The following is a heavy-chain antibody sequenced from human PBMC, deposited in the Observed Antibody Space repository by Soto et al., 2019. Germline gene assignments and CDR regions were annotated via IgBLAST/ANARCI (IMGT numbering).Heavy chain of an antibody. CDR3: ARDSMVTTVDY. Sequence: EVQLVESGGGLVQPGGSLRLSCAASGFTVSSNYMSWVRQAPGKGLEWVSVIYSGGSTYYADSVKGRFTISRDNSKNTLYLQMNSLRAEDTAVYYCARDSMVTTVDYWCQGTLVTVSS. D-gene: IGHD4-17*01. CDR2: IYSGGST. CDR1: GFTVSSNY. J-gene: IGHJ4*02. V-gene: IGHV3-66*01.